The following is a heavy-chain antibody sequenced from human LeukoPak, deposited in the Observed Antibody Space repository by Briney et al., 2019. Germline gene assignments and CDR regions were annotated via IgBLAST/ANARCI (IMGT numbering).Heavy chain of an antibody. D-gene: IGHD3-22*01. Sequence: GGSLRLSCAASAFTFSTYAMSWVRQAPGKGLECVSVISGGAGSTYYADSVKGRFTISRDNSKNTLYLQMNSLKTEDTAVYYCTTDGSGYYYHTDYWGQGTLVTVSS. CDR3: TTDGSGYYYHTDY. CDR1: AFTFSTYA. V-gene: IGHV3-23*01. CDR2: ISGGAGST. J-gene: IGHJ4*02.